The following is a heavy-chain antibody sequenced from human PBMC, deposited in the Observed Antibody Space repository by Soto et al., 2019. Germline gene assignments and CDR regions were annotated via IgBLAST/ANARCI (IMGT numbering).Heavy chain of an antibody. CDR2: MHHTQGT. J-gene: IGHJ5*02. CDR1: GASISSYY. CDR3: ARVPFVGYFDWLDP. D-gene: IGHD3-9*01. Sequence: SETLSLTCSVSGASISSYYWTWIRQPPGGGLEWIGYMHHTQGTNDNPSLRGRVHMSIDTSMNQFYLRLTSVTAADTAVYYCARVPFVGYFDWLDPWGHGTLVTVSS. V-gene: IGHV4-59*01.